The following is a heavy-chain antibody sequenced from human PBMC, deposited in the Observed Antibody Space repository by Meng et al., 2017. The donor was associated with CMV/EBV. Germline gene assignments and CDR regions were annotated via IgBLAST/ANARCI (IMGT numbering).Heavy chain of an antibody. CDR1: GGSFRGCY. Sequence: QVQRRQLGGDLLKPSEPPSPTLSGDGGSFRGCYGSWIRQPPWKGLAWIGEINHSGSTNYNPSLKSRVTISVDTSKNQFSLKLSSVTAADTAVYYCARGGGGEWELLHYFDYWGQGTLVTVSS. J-gene: IGHJ4*02. CDR2: INHSGST. D-gene: IGHD1-26*01. CDR3: ARGGGGEWELLHYFDY. V-gene: IGHV4-34*01.